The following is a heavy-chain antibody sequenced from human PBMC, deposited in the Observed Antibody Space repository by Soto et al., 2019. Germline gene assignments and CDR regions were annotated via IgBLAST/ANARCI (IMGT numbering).Heavy chain of an antibody. D-gene: IGHD3-16*01. CDR3: ARTLDYGHMDV. Sequence: SVTLSLTCTVAGDCIINQYWRRNRRPPGKGLEWIGYIYRSGSTKYNPSLESRLTISGHTSKNQFSLKLTSVTAADTAVYYCARTLDYGHMDVWGKGTTVTVS. V-gene: IGHV4-59*11. J-gene: IGHJ6*03. CDR1: GDCIINQY. CDR2: IYRSGST.